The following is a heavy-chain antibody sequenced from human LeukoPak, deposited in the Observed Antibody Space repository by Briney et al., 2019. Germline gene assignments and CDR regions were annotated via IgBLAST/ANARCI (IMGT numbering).Heavy chain of an antibody. CDR3: ARDPRGFDAFDI. V-gene: IGHV3-21*01. D-gene: IGHD3-10*01. CDR1: GFTFSSYS. J-gene: IGHJ3*02. CDR2: ISSSSSYI. Sequence: PGGSLRLSCAASGFTFSSYSMNWVRQAPGKGLEWVSSISSSSSYIYYADSVKGRFTISRDNAKNSLYLQMNSLRAEDTAVYYCARDPRGFDAFDIWGQGTMVTVSS.